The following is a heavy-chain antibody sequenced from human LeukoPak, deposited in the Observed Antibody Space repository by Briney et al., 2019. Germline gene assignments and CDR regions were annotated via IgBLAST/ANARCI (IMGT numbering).Heavy chain of an antibody. V-gene: IGHV4-59*01. CDR2: LHNSGTT. CDR3: AGNGDY. CDR1: LGSLSSYQ. Sequence: SETLSVTRIVSLGSLSSYQWSWIRQPAGEGLEWVGYLHNSGTTSYNPSLKCRVTISVDTSKNQFSLRLTSVTAADGAVYYCAGNGDYWGQGTLVTVSS. J-gene: IGHJ4*02. D-gene: IGHD2-8*01.